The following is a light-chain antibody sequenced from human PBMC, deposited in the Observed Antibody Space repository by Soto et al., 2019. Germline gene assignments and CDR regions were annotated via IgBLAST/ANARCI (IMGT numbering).Light chain of an antibody. V-gene: IGKV3-20*01. CDR3: QQYGSSGT. CDR1: QSVRSSY. CDR2: AAC. Sequence: EIVLTQSPDTLSLSPGESATLSCRAGQSVRSSYLAWYQQTPGQTPRLLIYAACSRATGIPDRFSGSGSGTDFSLTISRLEPEDFAVYYCQQYGSSGTFGQGTKVDVK. J-gene: IGKJ1*01.